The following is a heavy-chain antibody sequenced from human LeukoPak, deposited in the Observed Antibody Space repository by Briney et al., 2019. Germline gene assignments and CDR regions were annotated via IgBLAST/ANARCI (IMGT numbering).Heavy chain of an antibody. V-gene: IGHV3-33*01. D-gene: IGHD6-19*01. CDR1: GFTFSNYG. J-gene: IGHJ4*02. CDR2: IWYGGRTK. CDR3: AREWGRIAVAGGPGY. Sequence: GGSLRLSCEVSGFTFSNYGMHWVRQAPGKGLEWVALIWYGGRTKFHADSVKGRFTISRDNFENTLYLQMSSLRVEDTAVYYCAREWGRIAVAGGPGYWGQGTLVTVSS.